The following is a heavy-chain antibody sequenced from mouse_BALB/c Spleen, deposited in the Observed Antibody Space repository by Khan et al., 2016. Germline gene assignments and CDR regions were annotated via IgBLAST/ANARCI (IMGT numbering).Heavy chain of an antibody. CDR1: TFSFSTYG. CDR2: IWRGGSA. J-gene: IGHJ3*01. D-gene: IGHD2-4*01. V-gene: IGHV2-5-1*01. Sequence: QVQLKESGPNLLQPSQSLSITCTVSTFSFSTYGVHWVRQSPGKGLEWLGVIWRGGSADYNAAFVSRLNITKDSSKSQGFFKMNSLQTDDTAIYYCAKVDYYDSDGAWFPDWGQGSLVTVSA. CDR3: AKVDYYDSDGAWFPD.